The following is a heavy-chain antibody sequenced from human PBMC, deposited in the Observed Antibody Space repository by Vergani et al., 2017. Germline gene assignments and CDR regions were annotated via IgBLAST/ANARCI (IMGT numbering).Heavy chain of an antibody. Sequence: QVQLVQSGSEVKKPGASVKVSCRASGYTFTNYALNWVRQDPGQGLEWMGWINSNSGNPTYAQGFKGRFVFSLDSSVSTSYLQINSLQPEDTAVYYCVRTQAGACAGGSGYSGWFDPWGQGTLGTVSS. V-gene: IGHV7-4-1*02. D-gene: IGHD2-15*01. CDR2: INSNSGNP. CDR3: VRTQAGACAGGSGYSGWFDP. J-gene: IGHJ5*02. CDR1: GYTFTNYA.